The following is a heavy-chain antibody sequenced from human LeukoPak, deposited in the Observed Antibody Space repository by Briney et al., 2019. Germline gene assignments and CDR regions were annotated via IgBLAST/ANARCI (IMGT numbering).Heavy chain of an antibody. CDR1: GGSISSGGYY. Sequence: SETLSLTCTVSGGSISSGGYYWSWIRQPPGKGLEWIGYTYHSGSTYYNPSLKSRVTISVDRSKNQFSLKLSSVTAADTAVYYCARDKYYYGSGHYDAFDIWGQGTMVTVSS. CDR2: TYHSGST. D-gene: IGHD3-10*01. J-gene: IGHJ3*02. V-gene: IGHV4-30-2*01. CDR3: ARDKYYYGSGHYDAFDI.